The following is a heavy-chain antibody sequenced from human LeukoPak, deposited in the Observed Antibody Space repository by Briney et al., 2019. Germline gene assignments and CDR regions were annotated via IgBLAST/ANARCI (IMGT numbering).Heavy chain of an antibody. V-gene: IGHV4-59*01. J-gene: IGHJ5*02. D-gene: IGHD4-23*01. Sequence: PSETLSLTCTVSGGSISDYYWSWIRQPPGKGLEWIGWIFGSGDFNYNPSLKSRVTISVDTSKNQFSLKLSSVTAADTAVYYCAKRDGGFPNNRFDPWGQGTLVTVSS. CDR1: GGSISDYY. CDR2: IFGSGDF. CDR3: AKRDGGFPNNRFDP.